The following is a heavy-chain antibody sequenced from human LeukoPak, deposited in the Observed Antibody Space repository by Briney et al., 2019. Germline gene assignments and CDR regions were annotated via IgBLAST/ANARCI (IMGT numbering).Heavy chain of an antibody. CDR3: ARCRGGGDYYSNFDS. CDR2: IYPGDSDT. D-gene: IGHD2-21*02. CDR1: GYSFTSYG. V-gene: IGHV5-51*01. J-gene: IGHJ4*02. Sequence: GESLLIFCKGSGYSFTSYGIGWVRQIPGKGLECMGIIYPGDSDTKYSPSFQGQVTISADKSISSAYLQWSSLKASDTAMYYCARCRGGGDYYSNFDSWGQGTLVTVSS.